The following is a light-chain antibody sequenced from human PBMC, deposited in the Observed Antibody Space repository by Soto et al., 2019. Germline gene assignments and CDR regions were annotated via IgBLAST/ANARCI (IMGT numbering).Light chain of an antibody. V-gene: IGKV3-11*01. J-gene: IGKJ1*01. CDR3: QQRSNWPPWT. CDR2: DAS. Sequence: IVLTQSPATLSIYPGERATLSCRASQSVSSYLAWYQQKPGQAPRLLIYDASNRATGIPARFSGSGSGTDFTLTISSLEPEDFAVYYCQQRSNWPPWTFGQGTKVDIK. CDR1: QSVSSY.